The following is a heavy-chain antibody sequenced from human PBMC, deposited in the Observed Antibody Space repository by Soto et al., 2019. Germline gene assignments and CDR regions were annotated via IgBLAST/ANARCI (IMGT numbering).Heavy chain of an antibody. Sequence: EVQLVESGGNLIQPGGSLRLSCAASGFTVTNKYMTWVRQAPGKGLEWVSLIYSGGATSYADSVKGRFTISRDNPKDILYLQVNSLGAEDTAVYYCARVDYGDYGWYFDLWGRGTLVTVSS. CDR3: ARVDYGDYGWYFDL. J-gene: IGHJ2*01. D-gene: IGHD4-17*01. CDR2: IYSGGAT. V-gene: IGHV3-53*01. CDR1: GFTVTNKY.